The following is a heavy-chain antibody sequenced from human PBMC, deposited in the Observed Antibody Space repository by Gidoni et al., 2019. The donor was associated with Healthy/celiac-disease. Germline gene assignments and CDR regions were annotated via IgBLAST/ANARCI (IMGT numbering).Heavy chain of an antibody. CDR2: IRYDGSNK. V-gene: IGHV3-30*02. D-gene: IGHD3-16*02. CDR1: GFTSRSSG. CDR3: AKDGAYVWGSYRYDAFDI. J-gene: IGHJ3*02. Sequence: QVQLVESGGGLVQPGGSLRHSCAASGFTSRSSGRHWVRHAPGKGLEWVAFIRYDGSNKYYADSVKGRFTISRDNSKNTLYLQMNSLRAEDTAVYYCAKDGAYVWGSYRYDAFDIWGQGTMVTVSS.